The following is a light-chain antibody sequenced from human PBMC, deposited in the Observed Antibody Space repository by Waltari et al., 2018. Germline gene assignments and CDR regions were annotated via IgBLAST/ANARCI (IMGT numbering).Light chain of an antibody. CDR1: SSNIGKNY. CDR3: GTWDSSLSAVV. Sequence: QSVLTQPPSVSAAPGQRVTITCSGSSSNIGKNYESWHQQLPGTAPKLLIYDNNKRPSGIPDRFSGSKSGTSATLGITGLQTGDEADYYCGTWDSSLSAVVFGGGTKLTVL. V-gene: IGLV1-51*01. CDR2: DNN. J-gene: IGLJ2*01.